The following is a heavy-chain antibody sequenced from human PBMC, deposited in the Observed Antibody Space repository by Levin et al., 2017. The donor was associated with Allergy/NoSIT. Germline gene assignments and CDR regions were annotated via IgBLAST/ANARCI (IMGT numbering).Heavy chain of an antibody. J-gene: IGHJ3*02. CDR3: ARDPKHQVDKGAFDI. CDR1: GGSISSYY. V-gene: IGHV4-4*07. D-gene: IGHD2-15*01. CDR2: IYTSGST. Sequence: PSQTLSLTCTVSGGSISSYYWNWIRQPAGKGLEWIGRIYTSGSTNYNPSLKSRVTMSVDTSKNQFSLKLSSVTAADTAVYYCARDPKHQVDKGAFDIWGQGTVVTVSS.